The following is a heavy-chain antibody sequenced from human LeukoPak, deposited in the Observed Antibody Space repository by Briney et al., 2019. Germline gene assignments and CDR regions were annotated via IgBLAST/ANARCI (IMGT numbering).Heavy chain of an antibody. CDR2: IRYDGSNK. V-gene: IGHV3-30*02. Sequence: GGSLRLSCAASGFTFSSYGMHWVRQAPGKGLEWVAFIRYDGSNKYYADSVKGRFTISRDNTKNSLYLEMNSLRAEDTAVYYCARDTAMVIDFWGQGTLVTVSS. CDR3: ARDTAMVIDF. J-gene: IGHJ4*02. CDR1: GFTFSSYG. D-gene: IGHD5-18*01.